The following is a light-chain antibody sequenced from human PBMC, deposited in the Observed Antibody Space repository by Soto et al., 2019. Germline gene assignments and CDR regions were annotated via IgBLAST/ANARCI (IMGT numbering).Light chain of an antibody. J-gene: IGKJ5*01. Sequence: EISLTQSPGTLSLSPGERAPLSCRAIQSLSSSYLAWYQQKPGQAPRLLIYDASNRATGIPARFSGSGSGTDFTLTISRLEPEDFAVYYCLHRYNWPPATFGQGTRLEIK. V-gene: IGKV3D-20*02. CDR1: QSLSSSY. CDR3: LHRYNWPPAT. CDR2: DAS.